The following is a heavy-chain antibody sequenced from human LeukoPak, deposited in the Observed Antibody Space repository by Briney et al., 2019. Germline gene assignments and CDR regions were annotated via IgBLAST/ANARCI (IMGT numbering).Heavy chain of an antibody. V-gene: IGHV3-74*01. Sequence: GGSLRLSCAASGFTFSSYWMHWVRQAPGKGLVWVSRINSDGSSTSYADSVKGRFTISRDNAKNTLYLQMNSLRAEDTAVYYCASNTPHCGGDCYSDDYWGQGTLVTVSS. CDR2: INSDGSST. CDR1: GFTFSSYW. D-gene: IGHD2-21*02. CDR3: ASNTPHCGGDCYSDDY. J-gene: IGHJ4*02.